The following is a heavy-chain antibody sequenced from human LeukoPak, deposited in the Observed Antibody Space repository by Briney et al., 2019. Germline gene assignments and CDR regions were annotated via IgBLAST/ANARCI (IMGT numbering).Heavy chain of an antibody. J-gene: IGHJ4*02. V-gene: IGHV4-59*01. Sequence: SETLSLTCTVSGGSISSYYWSWIRQPPGKGLEWIGYIYHSGSTNYNPSLKSRVTISVDTSKNQFSLRLSSVTAADTAVYYCAREGMYSSSSYFDYWGQGTLVTVSS. CDR3: AREGMYSSSSYFDY. CDR2: IYHSGST. D-gene: IGHD6-6*01. CDR1: GGSISSYY.